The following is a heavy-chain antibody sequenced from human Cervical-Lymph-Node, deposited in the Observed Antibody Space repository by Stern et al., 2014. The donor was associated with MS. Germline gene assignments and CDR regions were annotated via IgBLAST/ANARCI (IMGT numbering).Heavy chain of an antibody. CDR2: IVVGSGST. CDR3: AARANYYDSPGDWFDP. CDR1: GFTFTSSA. J-gene: IGHJ5*02. Sequence: QMQLVQSGPEVKKPGTSVKVSCKASGFTFTSSAVQWVRQARGKRLEWIGWIVVGSGSTNYAQKFQERVTITRDMSTSTAYMELSSLRSEDTAVYYCAARANYYDSPGDWFDPWGQGTLVTVSS. D-gene: IGHD3-22*01. V-gene: IGHV1-58*01.